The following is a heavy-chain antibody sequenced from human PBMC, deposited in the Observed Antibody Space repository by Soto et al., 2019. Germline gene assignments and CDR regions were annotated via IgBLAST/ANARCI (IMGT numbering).Heavy chain of an antibody. Sequence: QVQLVESGGGVVQPGRSLRLSCAASGFTFNTYGFHWVRQAPSKGLEWVAVVWSDGNNKYYANSVKGRFTISRDSSKNTLYLQMNNLRVEDSTAYYCARIQLDTIVALDYWGQGTLVSVSS. V-gene: IGHV3-33*01. D-gene: IGHD1-1*01. CDR3: ARIQLDTIVALDY. J-gene: IGHJ4*02. CDR2: VWSDGNNK. CDR1: GFTFNTYG.